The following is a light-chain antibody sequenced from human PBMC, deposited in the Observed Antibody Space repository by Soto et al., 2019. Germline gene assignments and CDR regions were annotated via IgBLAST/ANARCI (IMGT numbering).Light chain of an antibody. CDR2: EVS. J-gene: IGLJ2*01. Sequence: QSALTQPASVSGSPGQSITISCTGASSDVGGYNYVSWYQQHPGKAPKLMIYEVSNRPSGVSYRFSGSKSGNTASLTISGLQAEDEADYYCSSYTSSSPVVFGGGTKLTVL. CDR1: SSDVGGYNY. V-gene: IGLV2-14*01. CDR3: SSYTSSSPVV.